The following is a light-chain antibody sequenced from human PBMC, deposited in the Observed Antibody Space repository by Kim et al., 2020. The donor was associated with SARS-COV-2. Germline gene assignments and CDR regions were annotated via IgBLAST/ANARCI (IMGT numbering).Light chain of an antibody. CDR2: EVS. Sequence: GHSFTIACSGTSSDVGSYSLVSWYQQHPGKAPKLMIYEVSKRPSGVSNRFSGSKSGNTASLTISGLQAEDEADYYCCSYAGSSTLVFGTGTKVTVL. CDR3: CSYAGSSTLV. J-gene: IGLJ1*01. V-gene: IGLV2-23*02. CDR1: SSDVGSYSL.